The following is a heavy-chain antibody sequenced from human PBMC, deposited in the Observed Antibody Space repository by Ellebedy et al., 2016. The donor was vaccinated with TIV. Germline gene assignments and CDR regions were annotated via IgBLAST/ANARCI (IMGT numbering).Heavy chain of an antibody. V-gene: IGHV2-5*02. Sequence: SGPTLVKPTQTLTLTCTFSGFSLSATGVGVGWFRQAPEEALEWLALIYWDDDTRSRPSLRRRLTVTKDTSKNQVVLTLTNIDPVDTATYYCAHCVVGPTGDHYPCDYWGQGALVTVSS. CDR1: GFSLSATGVG. CDR2: IYWDDDT. D-gene: IGHD1-26*01. J-gene: IGHJ4*02. CDR3: AHCVVGPTGDHYPCDY.